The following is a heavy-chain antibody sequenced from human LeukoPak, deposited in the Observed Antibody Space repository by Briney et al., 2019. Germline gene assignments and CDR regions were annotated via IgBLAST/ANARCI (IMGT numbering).Heavy chain of an antibody. Sequence: GGSLRLSCAASGFTFSSFGMSWVRQAPGKGLEWVSAISSTGGTAYYADSVKGRFTISRDNSKNSLYLQMNSLRAEDTAVYYCAREPTDYWGQGTLVTVSS. J-gene: IGHJ4*02. CDR2: ISSTGGTA. CDR3: AREPTDY. V-gene: IGHV3-23*01. CDR1: GFTFSSFG.